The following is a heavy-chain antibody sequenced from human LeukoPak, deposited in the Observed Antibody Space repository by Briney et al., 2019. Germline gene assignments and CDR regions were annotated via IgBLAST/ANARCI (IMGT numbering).Heavy chain of an antibody. V-gene: IGHV3-23*01. Sequence: GGSLRLSCAASGFTVSSNYMTWVRLAPGKGLEWVSAITGSGKFTDYADSVKGRFTISRDNSKNTLYLQMNSLRAEDTAIYYCAKRSAESSGYFDSWGQGTLVTVSS. CDR3: AKRSAESSGYFDS. CDR2: ITGSGKFT. D-gene: IGHD6-19*01. J-gene: IGHJ4*02. CDR1: GFTVSSNY.